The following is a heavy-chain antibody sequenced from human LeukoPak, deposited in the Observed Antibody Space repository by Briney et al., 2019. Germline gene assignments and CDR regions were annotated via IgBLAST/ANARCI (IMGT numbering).Heavy chain of an antibody. D-gene: IGHD3-10*01. V-gene: IGHV4-30-2*03. CDR1: GGSISSGGYS. Sequence: PSETLSLTCAVSGGSISSGGYSWSWIRQPPGKGLEWIGYIYHSGSTYYNPSLKSRVTISVDTSKNQFSLKLSSVTAADTAVYYCARQKTLWFGELSLYGMDVWGQGTTVTVSS. CDR3: ARQKTLWFGELSLYGMDV. J-gene: IGHJ6*02. CDR2: IYHSGST.